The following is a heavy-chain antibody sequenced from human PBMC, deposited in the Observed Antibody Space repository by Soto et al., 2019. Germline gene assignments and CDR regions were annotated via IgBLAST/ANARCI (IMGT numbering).Heavy chain of an antibody. Sequence: SETLSLTCTVSGGSISSYYWSWIRQPPGKGLEWTGYIYYSGSTNYNPSLKSRVTISVDTSKNQFSLKLSSVTAADTAVYYCARDKGYSYGDFDYWGQGTLVTVSS. CDR2: IYYSGST. D-gene: IGHD5-18*01. CDR1: GGSISSYY. J-gene: IGHJ4*02. V-gene: IGHV4-59*01. CDR3: ARDKGYSYGDFDY.